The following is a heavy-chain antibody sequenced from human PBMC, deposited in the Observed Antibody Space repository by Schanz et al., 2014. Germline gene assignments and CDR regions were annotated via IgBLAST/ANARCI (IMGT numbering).Heavy chain of an antibody. CDR3: ARGGYSSGWYDRDIAHFDY. Sequence: QVQLVQSGAEVKKPGASVKVSCKASGYTFSSYGITWVRQAPGQGLEWMGWISAYNGNTNYAQKLQGRVTMTADTSTSTAYRELRRLRSDDTAVYYCARGGYSSGWYDRDIAHFDYWGQGTLVTVSS. V-gene: IGHV1-18*01. J-gene: IGHJ4*02. CDR2: ISAYNGNT. D-gene: IGHD6-19*01. CDR1: GYTFSSYG.